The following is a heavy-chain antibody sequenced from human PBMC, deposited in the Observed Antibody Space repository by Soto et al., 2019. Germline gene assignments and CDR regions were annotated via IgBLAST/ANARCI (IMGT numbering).Heavy chain of an antibody. V-gene: IGHV3-21*01. CDR2: ISSGSSDT. CDR1: GFTFSRVS. Sequence: GGSLRLSCEASGFTFSRVSMNWVRQAPGKGLEWVASISSGSSDTWYADSVKGRFIISRDNAQNSLFLQMNTLRPEDTAMYYCARVAYWGPGTQVTVSS. J-gene: IGHJ4*02. CDR3: ARVAY.